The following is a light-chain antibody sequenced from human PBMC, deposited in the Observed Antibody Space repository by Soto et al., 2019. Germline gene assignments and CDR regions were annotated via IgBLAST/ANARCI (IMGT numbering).Light chain of an antibody. CDR2: GAS. CDR1: QGISND. CDR3: QQNNDCPLT. V-gene: IGKV1-16*02. J-gene: IGKJ4*01. Sequence: DIQMTQSPSSLSAFVGDRVTITCRASQGISNDLAWFQQKAGKALKSLIYGASTLQSGVPPKFSGSLSGTDFTLTITSLQTEDVATDYYQQNNDCPLTSGGGTKVEI.